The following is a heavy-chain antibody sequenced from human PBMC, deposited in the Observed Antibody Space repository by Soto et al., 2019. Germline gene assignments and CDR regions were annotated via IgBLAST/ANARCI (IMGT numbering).Heavy chain of an antibody. Sequence: QVQLVESGGGVVQPGRSLRLSCASSGFTVSSYGMHWVRQAPGKGLEWVAVISYDGSYKYYADSVKGRFTISRDNSKNMLYLQMNSLRAEDTALYYCAKWAGGFDYWGQGTLVTVSS. CDR3: AKWAGGFDY. J-gene: IGHJ4*02. CDR1: GFTVSSYG. CDR2: ISYDGSYK. V-gene: IGHV3-30*18.